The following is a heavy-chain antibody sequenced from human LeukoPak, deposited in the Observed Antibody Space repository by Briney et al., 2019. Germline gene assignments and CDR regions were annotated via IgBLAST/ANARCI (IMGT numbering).Heavy chain of an antibody. D-gene: IGHD4-23*01. CDR2: IKEDGGEK. Sequence: GGSLRLSCAASGFTFSRYWMSWVRQAPGKGLEWVANIKEDGGEKFHVDSVKGRFTISRDNSKNTLYLQMNSLRAEDTAVYYCARDRLRWPKIDYWGQGTLVTVSS. J-gene: IGHJ4*02. V-gene: IGHV3-7*03. CDR3: ARDRLRWPKIDY. CDR1: GFTFSRYW.